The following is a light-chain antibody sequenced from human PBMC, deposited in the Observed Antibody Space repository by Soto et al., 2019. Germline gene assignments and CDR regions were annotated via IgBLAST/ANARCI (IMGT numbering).Light chain of an antibody. J-gene: IGLJ2*01. CDR1: SSNIGSNY. CDR3: AAWDDSLSVL. V-gene: IGLV1-47*01. Sequence: QAVVTQPPSASGTPGQRVTISCSGSSSNIGSNYVYWYQQLPGTAPKLLIYRNNQRPLGVPDRFSGSKSGTSASLAISGLRSEDEADYYCAAWDDSLSVLFGGGTKLTVL. CDR2: RNN.